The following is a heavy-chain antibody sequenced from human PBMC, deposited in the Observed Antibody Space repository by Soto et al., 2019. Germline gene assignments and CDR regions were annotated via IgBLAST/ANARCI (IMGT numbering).Heavy chain of an antibody. Sequence: TLVNPTQTLTLTCTFSGFSLSTSGVGVGWIHQPPGKALEWLALIYWDDDKRYSPSLKSRLTITKDTSKNQVVLTMTNMDPVGTATYYCAHGDPYHDAFDIWGQGTMVTVSS. D-gene: IGHD3-22*01. CDR2: IYWDDDK. CDR3: AHGDPYHDAFDI. CDR1: GFSLSTSGVG. J-gene: IGHJ3*02. V-gene: IGHV2-5*02.